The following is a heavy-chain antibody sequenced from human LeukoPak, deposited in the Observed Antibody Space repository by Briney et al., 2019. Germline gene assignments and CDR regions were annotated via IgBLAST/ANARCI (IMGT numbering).Heavy chain of an antibody. CDR3: ARGRYSSSWYFDY. D-gene: IGHD6-13*01. V-gene: IGHV3-21*01. J-gene: IGHJ4*02. CDR1: GFTFSSYS. Sequence: GGSLRLSCAASGFTFSSYSMNWVRQAPGKGLEWVSSISSSSSYIYYADSVKGRFTISRDNPKNSLYLQVNSLRAEDTAVYYCARGRYSSSWYFDYWGQGTLVTVSS. CDR2: ISSSSSYI.